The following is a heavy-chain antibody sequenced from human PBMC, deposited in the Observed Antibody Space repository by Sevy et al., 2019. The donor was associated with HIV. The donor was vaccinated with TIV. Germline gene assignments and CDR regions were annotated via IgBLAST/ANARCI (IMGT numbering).Heavy chain of an antibody. Sequence: GGSLRLSCAASGFTFSSYAMSWVRRAPAKGLEWVSAISGSGGSTDYADSVKGRFTISRDNSKNSLYLQMNSLRAEDTAVYYCARLRGRWSGYYTPGNWFDPWGQGTLVTVSS. CDR1: GFTFSSYA. V-gene: IGHV3-23*01. CDR3: ARLRGRWSGYYTPGNWFDP. CDR2: ISGSGGST. D-gene: IGHD3-3*01. J-gene: IGHJ5*02.